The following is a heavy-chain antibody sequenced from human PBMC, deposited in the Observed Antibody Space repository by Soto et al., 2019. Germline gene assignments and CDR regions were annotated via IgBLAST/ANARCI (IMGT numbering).Heavy chain of an antibody. V-gene: IGHV3-74*01. CDR3: ARDRYCSGGSRCCADAFDI. CDR2: INSDGSIT. Sequence: EVQLVEAGGGLVQPGGSLRLSCAASGFTFSSYWMHWVRQAPGKGLVWVSHINSDGSITTYADSVKGRFTISRDNAKNTLYLQMNSVRAEDTGVYYCARDRYCSGGSRCCADAFDIWGQGTMVTVSS. J-gene: IGHJ3*02. CDR1: GFTFSSYW. D-gene: IGHD2-15*01.